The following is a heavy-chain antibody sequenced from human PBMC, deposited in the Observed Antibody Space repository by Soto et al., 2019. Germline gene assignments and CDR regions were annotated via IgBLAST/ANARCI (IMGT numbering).Heavy chain of an antibody. D-gene: IGHD6-19*01. CDR1: GFTVSSSY. CDR3: AKDGTRIAVAEPLGY. Sequence: PGGSLRLSCAASGFTVSSSYMSWVRQAPGKGLEWVSVIYSGGSTHYADSVKGRFTISRDNSKNTLFLQMNSLRAEDTAVYYCAKDGTRIAVAEPLGYWGQGTLVTVSS. J-gene: IGHJ4*02. V-gene: IGHV3-66*01. CDR2: IYSGGST.